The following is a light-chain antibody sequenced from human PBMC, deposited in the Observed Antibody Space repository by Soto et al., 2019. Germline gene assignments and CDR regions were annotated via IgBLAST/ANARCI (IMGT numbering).Light chain of an antibody. CDR1: RSNIGAGYD. CDR3: ATWDDSLNGAYV. V-gene: IGLV1-40*01. CDR2: AND. Sequence: QSVLTQPPSVSGAPGQRVTISCTGSRSNIGAGYDVHWYQQLPGTAPRLLIYANDQRPSGVPDRFSGSKSDTSASLAISALQSEDKADYYCATWDDSLNGAYVFGTGTKLTVL. J-gene: IGLJ1*01.